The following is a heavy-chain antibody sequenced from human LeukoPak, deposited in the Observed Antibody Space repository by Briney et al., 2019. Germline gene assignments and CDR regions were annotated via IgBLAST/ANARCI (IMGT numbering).Heavy chain of an antibody. CDR2: ISAYNGNT. CDR1: GYTFTSYG. CDR3: AREMSSGYYLGYYYYYMDV. V-gene: IGHV1-18*01. J-gene: IGHJ6*03. Sequence: ASVKVSCKASGYTFTSYGISWVRQAPGQGLEWMGWISAYNGNTNYAQKLQGRVTMTTDTSTSTAYMELRSLRSDDTAVYYCAREMSSGYYLGYYYYYMDVWGKGTTVTISS. D-gene: IGHD3-22*01.